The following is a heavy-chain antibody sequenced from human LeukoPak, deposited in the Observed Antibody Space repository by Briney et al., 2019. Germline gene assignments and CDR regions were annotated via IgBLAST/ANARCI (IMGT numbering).Heavy chain of an antibody. V-gene: IGHV4-30-4*01. Sequence: SQTLSLTCTVSGGSISSGDYYWSWIRQPPGKGLEWIGYIYYSGSTYCNPSLKSRVTISVDTSKNQFSLKLSSVTAADTAVYYCASHTYYYGSGSYYHPIGDWGQGTLVTVSS. D-gene: IGHD3-10*01. CDR1: GGSISSGDYY. CDR2: IYYSGST. CDR3: ASHTYYYGSGSYYHPIGD. J-gene: IGHJ4*02.